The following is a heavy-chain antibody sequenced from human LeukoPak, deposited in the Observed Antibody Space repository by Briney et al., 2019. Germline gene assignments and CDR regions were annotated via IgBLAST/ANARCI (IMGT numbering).Heavy chain of an antibody. D-gene: IGHD3-9*01. V-gene: IGHV1-69*01. Sequence: SVKVSCKASGGTFSSYAISWVRQAPGQGLEWMGGIIPIFGTANYAQKFQGRVTITADESTSTAYMELSSLRSEGTAVYYCARASLPFDWLLLLGYWGQGTLVTVSS. CDR1: GGTFSSYA. J-gene: IGHJ4*02. CDR2: IIPIFGTA. CDR3: ARASLPFDWLLLLGY.